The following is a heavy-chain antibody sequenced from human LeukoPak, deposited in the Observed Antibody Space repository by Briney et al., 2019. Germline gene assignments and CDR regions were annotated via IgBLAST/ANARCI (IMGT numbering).Heavy chain of an antibody. V-gene: IGHV4-59*08. Sequence: SETLSLTCTVSGASISSYYWSWIRQPPGKGLEWIGYIYYSGSTNYNPSLKSRVTISVDTSKNQFSLKLSSVTAADTAVYYCAFGATPNDGYYYYYMDVWGKGTTVTVSS. CDR3: AFGATPNDGYYYYYMDV. CDR1: GASISSYY. D-gene: IGHD1-26*01. J-gene: IGHJ6*03. CDR2: IYYSGST.